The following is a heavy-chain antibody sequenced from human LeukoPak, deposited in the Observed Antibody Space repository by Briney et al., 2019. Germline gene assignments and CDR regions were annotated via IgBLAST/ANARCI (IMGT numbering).Heavy chain of an antibody. V-gene: IGHV4-59*01. Sequence: SETLSLTCTVSTGSISNYFWSWIRQPPGNGLEWIGYVHHSGTANYNPSLMSRVNISIDTSEHRLSLKLSSVTAADTALYYCASLGGYYESSSYSQLDAFDIWGQGTMVTVSS. D-gene: IGHD3-22*01. CDR2: VHHSGTA. CDR1: TGSISNYF. CDR3: ASLGGYYESSSYSQLDAFDI. J-gene: IGHJ3*02.